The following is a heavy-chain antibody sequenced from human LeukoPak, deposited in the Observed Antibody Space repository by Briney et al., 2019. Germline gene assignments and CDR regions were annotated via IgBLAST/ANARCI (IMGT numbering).Heavy chain of an antibody. CDR3: VKGRGGYVKYKTFDY. V-gene: IGHV3-7*01. J-gene: IGHJ4*02. CDR1: GFTFSCYW. D-gene: IGHD5-12*01. CDR2: IKQDGSEK. Sequence: GGSLRLSCAASGFTFSCYWMSWVRQAPGKGLEGVANIKQDGSEKYYVASVKGRFTIAKDNAKNSVFLQMNDLRGEDTAVYYCVKGRGGYVKYKTFDYWGQGTLVTVSS.